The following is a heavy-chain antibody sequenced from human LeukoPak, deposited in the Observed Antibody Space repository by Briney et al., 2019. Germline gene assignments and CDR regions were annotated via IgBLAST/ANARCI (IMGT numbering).Heavy chain of an antibody. D-gene: IGHD2/OR15-2a*01. J-gene: IGHJ4*02. CDR3: ARDRIIGGDYFDY. V-gene: IGHV3-30*04. Sequence: GGSLRLSCAASGFTFSSYAMHWVRQAPGKGLEWVAVISYDGSNKYYADSVKGRFTISRDNSKNTLYLQMNSLRAEDTAVYYCARDRIIGGDYFDYWGQGTLVTVSS. CDR1: GFTFSSYA. CDR2: ISYDGSNK.